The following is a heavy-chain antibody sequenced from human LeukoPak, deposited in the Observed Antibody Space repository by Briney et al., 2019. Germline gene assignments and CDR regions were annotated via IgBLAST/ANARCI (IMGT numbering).Heavy chain of an antibody. J-gene: IGHJ5*02. V-gene: IGHV1-69*05. CDR1: GGTFSSYA. D-gene: IGHD3-22*01. CDR3: AGSYYDSSGYFWFDP. Sequence: KVSCKASGGTFSSYAISWVRQAPGQGLEWMGRIIPIFGTANYAQKFQGRVTITTDESTSTAYMELSSLRSEDTAVYYCAGSYYDSSGYFWFDPWGQGTLVTVSS. CDR2: IIPIFGTA.